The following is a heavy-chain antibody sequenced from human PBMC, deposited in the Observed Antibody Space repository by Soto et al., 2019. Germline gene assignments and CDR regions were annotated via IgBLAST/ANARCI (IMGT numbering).Heavy chain of an antibody. CDR2: ISLNSGSI. D-gene: IGHD6-13*01. V-gene: IGHV3-9*01. CDR1: GFTFDDYA. J-gene: IGHJ6*02. CDR3: AKSIAAAGSYYYGMDV. Sequence: GGSLRLSCAASGFTFDDYAIHWVRQAPGKGLEWVSGISLNSGSIGYADSVKGRFTISRDNAKNSLYLQMNSLRAEDTALYYCAKSIAAAGSYYYGMDVWGQGTTVTVSS.